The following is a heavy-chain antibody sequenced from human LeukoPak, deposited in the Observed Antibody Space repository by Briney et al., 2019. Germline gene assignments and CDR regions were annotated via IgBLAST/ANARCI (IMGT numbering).Heavy chain of an antibody. J-gene: IGHJ4*02. D-gene: IGHD2/OR15-2a*01. CDR3: ARGATNMAYFDC. CDR2: MTTSSDTV. CDR1: GCTFRSNS. V-gene: IGHV3-48*02. Sequence: PGGSLTLSCAASGCTFRSNSMNWVRKAPGKRLEWISYMTTSSDTVHYADSVKGRFTISRDNAKNSLYLKMNSLRDEDTAVYYCARGATNMAYFDCWGQGTLVTVSS.